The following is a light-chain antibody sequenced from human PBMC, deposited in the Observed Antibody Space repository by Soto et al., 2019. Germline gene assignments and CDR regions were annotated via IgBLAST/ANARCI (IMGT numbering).Light chain of an antibody. V-gene: IGKV3-11*01. CDR1: QTVRSL. CDR2: DAS. Sequence: EIVLTQSPGTLSLSPGERATLSCRASQTVRSLLAWYQQKPGQAPRLLIYDASNRATGIPARFSGSGSGTDFTLTISILEPEDFAVYYCQQCNNWPLTFGGGTKVEIK. CDR3: QQCNNWPLT. J-gene: IGKJ4*01.